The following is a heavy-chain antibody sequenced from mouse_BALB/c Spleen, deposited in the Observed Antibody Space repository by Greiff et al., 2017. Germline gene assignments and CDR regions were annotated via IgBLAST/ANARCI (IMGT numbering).Heavy chain of an antibody. J-gene: IGHJ3*01. CDR3: AREGYYYGSSLAWFAY. D-gene: IGHD1-1*01. CDR1: GYTFTSYW. Sequence: QVQLKQSGAELARPGASVKLSCKASGYTFTSYWMQWVKQRPGQGLEWIGAIYPGDGDTRYTQKFKGKATLTADKSSSTAYMQLSSLASEDSAVYYCAREGYYYGSSLAWFAYWGQGTLVTVSA. CDR2: IYPGDGDT. V-gene: IGHV1-87*01.